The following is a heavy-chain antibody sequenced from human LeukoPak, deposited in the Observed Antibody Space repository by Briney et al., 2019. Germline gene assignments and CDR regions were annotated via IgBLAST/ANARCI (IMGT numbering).Heavy chain of an antibody. V-gene: IGHV4-4*07. Sequence: PSETLSLTCTASGGSISSYYWSWIRQPAGKGLEWIGRIYTSGSTNYNPSLKSRVTMSVDTSKNQFSLKLSSVTAADTAVYYCARDGYGSDTSPTHYGMDVWGQGTTVTVSS. CDR2: IYTSGST. CDR3: ARDGYGSDTSPTHYGMDV. J-gene: IGHJ6*02. D-gene: IGHD3-10*01. CDR1: GGSISSYY.